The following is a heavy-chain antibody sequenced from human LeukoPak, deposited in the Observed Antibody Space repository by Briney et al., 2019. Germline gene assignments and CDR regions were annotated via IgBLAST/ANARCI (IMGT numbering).Heavy chain of an antibody. D-gene: IGHD1-26*01. CDR3: ARDYGGSYYGSFDY. CDR2: INPNSGGT. Sequence: ASVKVSCEASGYTFTGYYMHWVRQAPGQGREGMGWINPNSGGTNYAQKFQGRVTMTRDTSISTAYMELSRLRSDDTAVYYCARDYGGSYYGSFDYWGQGTLVTVSS. V-gene: IGHV1-2*02. J-gene: IGHJ4*02. CDR1: GYTFTGYY.